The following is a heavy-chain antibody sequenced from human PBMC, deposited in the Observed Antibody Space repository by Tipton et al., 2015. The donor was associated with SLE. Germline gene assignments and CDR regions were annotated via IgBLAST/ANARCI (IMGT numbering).Heavy chain of an antibody. J-gene: IGHJ5*01. D-gene: IGHD3-10*01. Sequence: SLRLSCAASGFDFSSYSMHWVRQTPGKGLEYVSAISNNGGNPYYANSVKGRFTISRDDSKNTLYLHMTTLRAEDTAVYYCAKSNYNYAGWFGSWGQGTLVTVAS. CDR3: AKSNYNYAGWFGS. V-gene: IGHV3-64*01. CDR1: GFDFSSYS. CDR2: ISNNGGNP.